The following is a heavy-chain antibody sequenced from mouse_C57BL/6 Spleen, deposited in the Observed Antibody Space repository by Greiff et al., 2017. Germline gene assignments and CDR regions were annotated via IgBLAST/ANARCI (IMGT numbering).Heavy chain of an antibody. V-gene: IGHV1-63*01. D-gene: IGHD2-4*01. CDR2: IYPGGGYT. Sequence: QVQLQQSGAELVRPGTSVTMSCKASGYTFTNYWIGWAKQRPGHGLEWIGDIYPGGGYTNYNEKFKGKATLTADKSSSPAYMQFSSLTSEDSAIYYCARRDYDVGYYFDYWGQGTTLTVSS. CDR1: GYTFTNYW. CDR3: ARRDYDVGYYFDY. J-gene: IGHJ2*01.